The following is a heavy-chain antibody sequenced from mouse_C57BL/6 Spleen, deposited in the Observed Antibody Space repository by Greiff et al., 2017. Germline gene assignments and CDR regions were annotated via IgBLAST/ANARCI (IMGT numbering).Heavy chain of an antibody. CDR1: GYTFTSYW. J-gene: IGHJ3*01. Sequence: VQLQQPGAELVRPGTSVKLSCKASGYTFTSYWMHWVKQRPGQGLEWIGVIDPSDSYTNYNQKFKGKATFTVDTSSSTAYMQLSSLTSEDAAVYYCARGGYYGSSPAWCAYWGQGTLVTVSA. V-gene: IGHV1-59*01. D-gene: IGHD1-1*01. CDR3: ARGGYYGSSPAWCAY. CDR2: IDPSDSYT.